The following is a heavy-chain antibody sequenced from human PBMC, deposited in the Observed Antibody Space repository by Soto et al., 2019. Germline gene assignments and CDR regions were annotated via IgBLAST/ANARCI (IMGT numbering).Heavy chain of an antibody. V-gene: IGHV4-39*01. Sequence: TLSLTCTVSGGSISSSSYYWGWIRQPPGKGLEWVGSIYYSGSTYYNPSLKSRVTISVDTSKNQFSLKLSSVTAADTAVYYCARTAHYDILTGYYNRGYFDYWGQGTLVTVSS. CDR2: IYYSGST. CDR1: GGSISSSSYY. J-gene: IGHJ4*02. D-gene: IGHD3-9*01. CDR3: ARTAHYDILTGYYNRGYFDY.